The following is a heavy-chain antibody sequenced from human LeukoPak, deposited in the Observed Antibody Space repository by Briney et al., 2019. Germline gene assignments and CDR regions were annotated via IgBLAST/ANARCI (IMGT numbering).Heavy chain of an antibody. V-gene: IGHV1-69*13. D-gene: IGHD6-13*01. CDR3: ARDEQLVIDY. J-gene: IGHJ4*02. CDR1: GDTFSNYA. CDR2: IIPIFGTV. Sequence: SVKVSCKTSGDTFSNYAINWVRQAPGQGLEWMGGIIPIFGTVNYAQSFQGRLTITADEPTITAYMELSSLRSEDTAVYYCARDEQLVIDYWGQGTLVTVSS.